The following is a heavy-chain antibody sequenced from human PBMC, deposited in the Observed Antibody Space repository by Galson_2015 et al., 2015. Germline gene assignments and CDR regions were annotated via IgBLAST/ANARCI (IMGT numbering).Heavy chain of an antibody. J-gene: IGHJ4*02. CDR3: TKVGYCGGDCYSD. Sequence: SLRLSCAASGFTFDDYGMHWVRQAPGKGLEWVSGISWNSGSIAYADSVEGRFTISRDNANNFLYLQMNSLRVEDTALYYCTKVGYCGGDCYSDWGQGTLVTVSS. CDR2: ISWNSGSI. V-gene: IGHV3-9*01. CDR1: GFTFDDYG. D-gene: IGHD2-21*02.